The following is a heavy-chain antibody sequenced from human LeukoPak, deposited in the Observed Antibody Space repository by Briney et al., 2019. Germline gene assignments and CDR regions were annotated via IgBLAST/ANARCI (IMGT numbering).Heavy chain of an antibody. CDR3: ATDLGIRPERRGSHSST. V-gene: IGHV1-24*01. Sequence: ASVKVSCKVSGYTLTELSMHWVRQAPGKGLEWMGGFDPEDGETIYAQKFQGRVTMTEDTSTDTAYMELSSLRSEDTAVYYCATDLGIRPERRGSHSSTWGQGTLVTVSS. D-gene: IGHD6-13*01. CDR2: FDPEDGET. J-gene: IGHJ5*02. CDR1: GYTLTELS.